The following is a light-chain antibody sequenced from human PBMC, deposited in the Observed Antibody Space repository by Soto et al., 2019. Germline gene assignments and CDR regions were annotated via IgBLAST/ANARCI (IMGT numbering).Light chain of an antibody. CDR3: QQYGSSP. CDR1: QSVSSSY. J-gene: IGKJ3*01. V-gene: IGKV3-20*01. CDR2: GAS. Sequence: EIGLTQSPGTLSFSPGERATLSCRASQSVSSSYLAWYQQKPGQAPRLLIYGASSRATGIPGRFSGSGSGTDFTLTISKLEPEDFAVYYCQQYGSSPFGPGTKVDIK.